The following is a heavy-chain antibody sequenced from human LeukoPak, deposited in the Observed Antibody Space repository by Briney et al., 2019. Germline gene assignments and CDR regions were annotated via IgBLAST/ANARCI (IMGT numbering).Heavy chain of an antibody. J-gene: IGHJ5*02. Sequence: SETLSLTCTVSGGSISSHYWSWIRQPPGKGLEWIGYIYYSGSTNYNPSLKSRVTISVDTSKNQFSLKLSSVTAADTAVYYCARVFAIVPAAISRWFDPWGQGTLVTVSS. CDR1: GGSISSHY. CDR2: IYYSGST. CDR3: ARVFAIVPAAISRWFDP. D-gene: IGHD2-2*02. V-gene: IGHV4-59*11.